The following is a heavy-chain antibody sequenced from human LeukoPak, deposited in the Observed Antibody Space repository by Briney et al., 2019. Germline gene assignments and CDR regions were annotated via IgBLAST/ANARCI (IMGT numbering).Heavy chain of an antibody. J-gene: IGHJ4*02. CDR1: GYSISSGYY. CDR2: IYHSGST. D-gene: IGHD3-16*02. CDR3: ASDGNYYDYVWGSYRYDGY. V-gene: IGHV4-38-2*02. Sequence: SETLSLTCTVSGYSISSGYYWGWIRQPPGKGLEWIGSIYHSGSTYYNPSLKSRVTISVDTSKNQFSLKLSSVTAADMAVYYCASDGNYYDYVWGSYRYDGYWGQGTLVTVSS.